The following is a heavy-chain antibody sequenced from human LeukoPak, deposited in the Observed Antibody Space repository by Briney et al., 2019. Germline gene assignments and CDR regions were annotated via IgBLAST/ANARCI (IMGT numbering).Heavy chain of an antibody. D-gene: IGHD4-23*01. CDR2: IYPGDSDT. CDR1: GYSFTSYG. CDR3: ARRIYGGNSGAFDI. V-gene: IGHV5-51*01. Sequence: GESLKISCKGSGYSFTSYGIGWGRQWPGKALEWRGIIYPGDSDTRYSPSFQGQVTISADKSISTAYLQWSSLKASDTAMYYCARRIYGGNSGAFDIWGQGTMVTVSS. J-gene: IGHJ3*02.